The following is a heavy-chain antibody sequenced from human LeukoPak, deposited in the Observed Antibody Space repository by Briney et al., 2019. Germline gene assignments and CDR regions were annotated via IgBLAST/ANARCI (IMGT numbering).Heavy chain of an antibody. D-gene: IGHD6-6*01. J-gene: IGHJ4*02. CDR2: IYYSGST. CDR1: GGSISSYY. Sequence: PSETLSLTCTVSGGSISSYYWSWIRQPPGKGLEWIGYIYYSGSTNYNPSLKSRVTISVDTSKNKFSLKLSSVTAADTAVYYCARYYAARRGLDYWGQGTLVTVSS. V-gene: IGHV4-59*01. CDR3: ARYYAARRGLDY.